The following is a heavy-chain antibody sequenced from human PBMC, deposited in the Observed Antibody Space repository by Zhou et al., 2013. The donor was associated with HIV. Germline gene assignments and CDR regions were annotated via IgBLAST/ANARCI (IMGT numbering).Heavy chain of an antibody. J-gene: IGHJ3*02. V-gene: IGHV1-2*02. Sequence: QVQLVQSGAEVKKPGASVKVSCKASGYTFTGYYIHWVRQAPGQGLEWMGWINPKSGDTNYAQKFQGRVTMTRDTSISTAYMELSRLRSDDTAVYYCARDVEPIRYSSGNVFDIWGQGTMVTVSS. D-gene: IGHD5-18*01. CDR1: GYTFTGYY. CDR3: ARDVEPIRYSSGNVFDI. CDR2: INPKSGDT.